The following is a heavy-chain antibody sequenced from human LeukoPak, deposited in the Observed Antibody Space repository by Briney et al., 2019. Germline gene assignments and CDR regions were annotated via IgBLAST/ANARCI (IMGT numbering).Heavy chain of an antibody. CDR2: INPKSGGT. CDR1: GYTFTGYY. CDR3: ARGLFVPAATSPSYYYYMDV. D-gene: IGHD2-2*01. J-gene: IGHJ6*03. Sequence: ASVKVSCKASGYTFTGYYMHWVRQAPGQGLEWMGWINPKSGGTNYAQKFQGRVTITRDTSISTAYMGLSRLRSDDTAVYYCARGLFVPAATSPSYYYYMDVWGKGTTVTVSS. V-gene: IGHV1-2*02.